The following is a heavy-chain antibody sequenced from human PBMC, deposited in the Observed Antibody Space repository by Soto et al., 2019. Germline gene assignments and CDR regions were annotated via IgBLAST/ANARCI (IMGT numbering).Heavy chain of an antibody. D-gene: IGHD2-2*01. V-gene: IGHV1-69*01. CDR2: IITIPGTA. Sequence: QVQLVQSGAEVKKPGSSVKVSCKASGGTFGSYAISWVRQAPGQGLEWMGGIITIPGTANYAQKFQGRVTIAADESTSTDYMELSRLRSEDTAVYYCSRSQGSSTSLESYYYYYYGRDVWGQWTTVTVSS. CDR1: GGTFGSYA. J-gene: IGHJ6*02. CDR3: SRSQGSSTSLESYYYYYYGRDV.